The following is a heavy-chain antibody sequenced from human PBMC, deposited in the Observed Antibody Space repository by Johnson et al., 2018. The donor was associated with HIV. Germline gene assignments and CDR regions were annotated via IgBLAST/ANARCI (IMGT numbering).Heavy chain of an antibody. D-gene: IGHD2-15*01. V-gene: IGHV3-30-3*01. J-gene: IGHJ3*02. CDR2: ISYDGSNK. Sequence: QVQLVESGGGLVQSGGSLGLSCAASGFTFSSYAMHWVRQAPGKGLEWVAVISYDGSNKYYADSVKGRFTISRDNSKKTLYLQMNSLKTEDTAVYYCTTDPSGGSPFDAFDIWGQGTMVTVSS. CDR3: TTDPSGGSPFDAFDI. CDR1: GFTFSSYA.